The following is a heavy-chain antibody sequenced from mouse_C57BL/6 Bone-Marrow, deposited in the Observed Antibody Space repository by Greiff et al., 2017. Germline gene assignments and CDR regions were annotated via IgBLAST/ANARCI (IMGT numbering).Heavy chain of an antibody. V-gene: IGHV1-5*01. Sequence: EVQRVESGTVLARPGASVKMSCKTSGYTFTSYWMHWVKQRPGQGLEWIGAIYPGNSDTSYNQKFKGKAKLTAVTSASTASMELSSLTNEDSAVYYCTNYYGSSSWYFDVWGTGTTVTVSS. CDR1: GYTFTSYW. D-gene: IGHD1-1*01. CDR3: TNYYGSSSWYFDV. CDR2: IYPGNSDT. J-gene: IGHJ1*03.